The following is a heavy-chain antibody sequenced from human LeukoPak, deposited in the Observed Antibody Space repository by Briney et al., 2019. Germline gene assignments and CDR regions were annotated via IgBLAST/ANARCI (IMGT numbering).Heavy chain of an antibody. J-gene: IGHJ4*02. CDR2: ISSSSDTI. D-gene: IGHD4-17*01. V-gene: IGHV3-48*04. Sequence: PGGSMRLSCAASRFTFSSFSMTWVRQAPGKGLEWVSYISSSSDTIYYADSVKGRFTISRDNAKNTLYLQMNSLRAEDTAVYYCARDGDYAVDYWGQGTLVTVSS. CDR1: RFTFSSFS. CDR3: ARDGDYAVDY.